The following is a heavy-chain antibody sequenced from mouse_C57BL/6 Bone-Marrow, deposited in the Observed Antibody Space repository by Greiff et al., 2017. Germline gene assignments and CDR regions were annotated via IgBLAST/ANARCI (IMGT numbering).Heavy chain of an antibody. D-gene: IGHD1-1*01. CDR1: GYTFTSYW. Sequence: VKLQQPGAELVKPGASVKLSCKASGYTFTSYWMPWVKQRPGRGLEWIGRIDPNSGGTKYNEKFKSKATLTVDKPSSTAYMQLSSLTSEDSAVYYCAKDYGSSSSYDAMDYWGQGTSVTVSS. CDR3: AKDYGSSSSYDAMDY. J-gene: IGHJ4*01. CDR2: IDPNSGGT. V-gene: IGHV1-72*01.